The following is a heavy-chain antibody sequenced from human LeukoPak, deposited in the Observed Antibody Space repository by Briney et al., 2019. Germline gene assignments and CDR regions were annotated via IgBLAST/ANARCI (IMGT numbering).Heavy chain of an antibody. CDR2: IIPIFGTA. J-gene: IGHJ4*02. D-gene: IGHD5-24*01. Sequence: ASVKVSCKASGYTFTSYDINWVRQATGQGLEWMGGIIPIFGTANYAQKFQGRVTITTDESTSTAYMELSSLRSEDTAVYYCATQRRRDGYNYDYWGQGTLVTVSS. CDR3: ATQRRRDGYNYDY. V-gene: IGHV1-69*05. CDR1: GYTFTSYD.